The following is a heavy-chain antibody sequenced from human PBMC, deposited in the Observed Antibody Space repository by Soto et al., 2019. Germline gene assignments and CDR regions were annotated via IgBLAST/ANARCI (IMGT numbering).Heavy chain of an antibody. CDR1: GGSISSSSYY. CDR2: IYYSGST. Sequence: QLQLQEAGPGLVKPSETMSLTCTVSGGSISSSSYYWGWIRQPPGKGLEWIGSIYYSGSTYYNPSLKSRVTIAVDTSKNQFSLKLSSVTAADTAVYYCARHVAILWLSPRGMDVCRKGTTVTVSS. V-gene: IGHV4-39*01. J-gene: IGHJ6*03. D-gene: IGHD3-10*01. CDR3: ARHVAILWLSPRGMDV.